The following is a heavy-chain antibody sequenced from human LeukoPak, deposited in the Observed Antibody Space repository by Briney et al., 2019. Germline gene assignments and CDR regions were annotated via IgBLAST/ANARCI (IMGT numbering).Heavy chain of an antibody. V-gene: IGHV3-7*04. J-gene: IGHJ4*02. CDR3: ARGAS. CDR2: MKGDGSEK. Sequence: PGGSLRLSCAASGFTFSTSWMSWVRQAPGKGLEWVANMKGDGSEKYYVDSVKGRFTISRDNAKNSLFLQMNSLRGEDTAVYYCARGASWGQGTLVTVSS. CDR1: GFTFSTSW.